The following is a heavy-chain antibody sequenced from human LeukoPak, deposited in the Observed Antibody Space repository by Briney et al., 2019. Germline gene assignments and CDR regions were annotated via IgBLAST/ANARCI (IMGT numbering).Heavy chain of an antibody. CDR2: INSDGSST. CDR3: VSLYGSGSYSNYYYYYGMDV. Sequence: PGGSLRLSCAASGFTFSSYWMHWVRQAPGKGLVWVSRINSDGSSTSYADSVKGRFTISRDNAKNTLYLQMNSLRAEGTAVYYCVSLYGSGSYSNYYYYYGMDVWGKGTTVTVSS. J-gene: IGHJ6*04. CDR1: GFTFSSYW. D-gene: IGHD3-10*01. V-gene: IGHV3-74*01.